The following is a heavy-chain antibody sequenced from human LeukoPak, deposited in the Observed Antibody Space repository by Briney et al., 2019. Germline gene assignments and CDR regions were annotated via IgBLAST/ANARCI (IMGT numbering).Heavy chain of an antibody. J-gene: IGHJ4*02. D-gene: IGHD3-10*01. CDR2: ISDTGGST. V-gene: IGHV3-23*01. Sequence: GGSLRLSCAASGFTFSTSAMSWVRQAPGQGLEWVSTISDTGGSTYYADSVKGRFTISRDNSKNTLYLQMHSLRAEDTAVYYCAKHMVRGVNFDYWGQGTLVTVSS. CDR3: AKHMVRGVNFDY. CDR1: GFTFSTSA.